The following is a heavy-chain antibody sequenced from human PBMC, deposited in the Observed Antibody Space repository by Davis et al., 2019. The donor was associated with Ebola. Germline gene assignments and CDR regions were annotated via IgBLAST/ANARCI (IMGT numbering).Heavy chain of an antibody. CDR3: AHRPPGTIFGVVIPWGYNWFDP. CDR1: GFSLSTSGVG. V-gene: IGHV2-5*02. D-gene: IGHD3-3*01. CDR2: IYWDDDK. Sequence: SGPTLVNPTQTLTLTCTFSGFSLSTSGVGVGWIRQPPGKALEWLALIYWDDDKRYSPSLKSRLTITQDTSKNQVVLTMTNMDPVDTATYYCAHRPPGTIFGVVIPWGYNWFDPWGQGTLVTVSS. J-gene: IGHJ5*02.